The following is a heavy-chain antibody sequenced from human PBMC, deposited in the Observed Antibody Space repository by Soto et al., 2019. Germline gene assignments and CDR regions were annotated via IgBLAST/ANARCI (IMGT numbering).Heavy chain of an antibody. CDR1: GYTFTGYY. D-gene: IGHD3-22*01. Sequence: ASVKVSCKASGYTFTGYYMHWVRQAPGQGLEWMGWTNPNSGGTNYAQKFQGRVTMTRDTSISTAYMELSRLRSDDTAVYYCARSSGYFRRHAFDIWGQGTMVTVSS. CDR3: ARSSGYFRRHAFDI. V-gene: IGHV1-2*02. CDR2: TNPNSGGT. J-gene: IGHJ3*02.